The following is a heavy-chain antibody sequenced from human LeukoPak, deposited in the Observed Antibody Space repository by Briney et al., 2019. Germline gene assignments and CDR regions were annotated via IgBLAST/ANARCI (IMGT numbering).Heavy chain of an antibody. CDR2: IWYDGSHK. V-gene: IGHV3-33*01. CDR3: ARGRGDCSTTSCYIDY. J-gene: IGHJ4*02. Sequence: GGSLRLSCAASGFTFGRYGMHWVRQPPGQGLEWVAFIWYDGSHKDYADSVKGRFTISGDNSKNTLFLQMNSLRAEDTAVYFCARGRGDCSTTSCYIDYWGQGTLVTVSP. CDR1: GFTFGRYG. D-gene: IGHD2-2*01.